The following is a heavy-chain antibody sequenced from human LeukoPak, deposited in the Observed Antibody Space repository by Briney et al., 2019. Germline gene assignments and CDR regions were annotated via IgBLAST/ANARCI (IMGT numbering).Heavy chain of an antibody. J-gene: IGHJ4*02. V-gene: IGHV3-21*01. CDR1: GFTFSSYS. Sequence: GGSLRLSCAASGFTFSSYSMNWVRQAPGKGLEWLSSTSSSSYIYYADSVKGRFTISRDNAKNSLYLQMNSLRAEDTAVYYCARAYYYGSGSIRFNDYWGQGTLVTVSS. CDR2: TSSSSYI. D-gene: IGHD3-10*01. CDR3: ARAYYYGSGSIRFNDY.